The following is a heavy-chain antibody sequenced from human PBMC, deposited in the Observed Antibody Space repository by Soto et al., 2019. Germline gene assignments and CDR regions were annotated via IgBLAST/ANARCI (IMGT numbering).Heavy chain of an antibody. CDR1: GFTFSSYG. CDR2: IWYDGSNK. D-gene: IGHD5-18*01. J-gene: IGHJ4*02. CDR3: ARDPGYSYGSPPFY. V-gene: IGHV3-33*01. Sequence: QVQLVESGGGVVQPGRSLRLSCAASGFTFSSYGMHWVRQAPGKGLEWVAVIWYDGSNKYYADSVKGRFTISRDNSENTLYLQMNSLRAEDTAVYYCARDPGYSYGSPPFYWGQGTLVTVSS.